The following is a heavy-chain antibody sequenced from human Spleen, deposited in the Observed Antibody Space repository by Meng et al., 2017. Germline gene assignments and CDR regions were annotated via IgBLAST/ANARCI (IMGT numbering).Heavy chain of an antibody. J-gene: IGHJ4*02. Sequence: QVQLQQWGAGLLKPSETLSLTCAVYGGSFSGYYWSWIRQPPGKGLEWIGEINHSGSTNYNPSLKSRVTISVDTSKNQFSLKLSSVTAADTAVYYCARGRYYYDSSGYYEGTYYFDYWGQGTLVTVSS. V-gene: IGHV4-34*01. D-gene: IGHD3-22*01. CDR2: INHSGST. CDR1: GGSFSGYY. CDR3: ARGRYYYDSSGYYEGTYYFDY.